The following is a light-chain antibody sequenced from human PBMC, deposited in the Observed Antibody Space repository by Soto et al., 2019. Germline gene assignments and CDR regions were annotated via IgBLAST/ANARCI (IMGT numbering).Light chain of an antibody. J-gene: IGLJ1*01. Sequence: QSVLTQPASVSGSPGQSISIPCTGTSSDIGAFIFVSWYQQHSGKAPKVLIYGVTNRPSGVDYRFSGSKSGNTASLIISGLRPEDEADYYCSSFTSASTRISGTGTKLTVL. V-gene: IGLV2-14*03. CDR3: SSFTSASTRI. CDR1: SSDIGAFIF. CDR2: GVT.